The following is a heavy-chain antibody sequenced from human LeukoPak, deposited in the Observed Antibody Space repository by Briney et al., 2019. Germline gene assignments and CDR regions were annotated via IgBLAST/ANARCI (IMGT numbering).Heavy chain of an antibody. J-gene: IGHJ4*02. CDR3: AKDRVAGEYYFDY. CDR2: ISGAGSST. V-gene: IGHV3-23*01. D-gene: IGHD6-19*01. Sequence: GGSLRLSCAASGFTFSSYAMSWVRQTPGKGLKWVSTISGAGSSTNYADSVKGRFTISRDNSKNTLYLQMNSLRAEDTAVHYCAKDRVAGEYYFDYWGQGTLVTVSS. CDR1: GFTFSSYA.